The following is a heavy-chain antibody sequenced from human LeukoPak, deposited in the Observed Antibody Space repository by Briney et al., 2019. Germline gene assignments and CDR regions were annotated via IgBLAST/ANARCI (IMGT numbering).Heavy chain of an antibody. D-gene: IGHD1-26*01. J-gene: IGHJ4*02. Sequence: SETLSLTCTVSGGSVNSGDYYWSWIRQPPGKGLEYIGYIYYTGTTNYNPSRRSRVTISVDKSKNQFSLNLSSVTAADTAVYYCARHSPTYYDFDYWGQGTLVTVSS. CDR1: GGSVNSGDYY. V-gene: IGHV4-61*08. CDR3: ARHSPTYYDFDY. CDR2: IYYTGTT.